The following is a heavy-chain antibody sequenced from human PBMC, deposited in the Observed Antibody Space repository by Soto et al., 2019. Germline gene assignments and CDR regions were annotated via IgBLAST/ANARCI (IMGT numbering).Heavy chain of an antibody. V-gene: IGHV3-33*01. D-gene: IGHD2-2*01. CDR3: ARDMKLSGLEQPSTNYYYGMDV. CDR2: IWYDGSNK. J-gene: IGHJ6*02. Sequence: HPGGSLRLSCAASGFTFSSYGMHWVRQAPGKGLEWVAVIWYDGSNKYYADSVKGRFTISRDNSKNTLYLQMNSLRAEDTAVYYCARDMKLSGLEQPSTNYYYGMDVWGQGTTVTVSS. CDR1: GFTFSSYG.